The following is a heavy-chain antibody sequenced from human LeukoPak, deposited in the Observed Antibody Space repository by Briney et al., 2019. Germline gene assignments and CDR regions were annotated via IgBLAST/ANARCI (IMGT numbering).Heavy chain of an antibody. CDR1: GFTFSTYT. CDR2: INHSGST. Sequence: GSLRLSCAASGFTFSTYTMTWVRQPPGKGLEWIGEINHSGSTNYNPSLKSRVTISVDTSKNQFSLKLSSATAADTAVYYCARGFWSGLSPWGQGTLVTVSS. V-gene: IGHV4-34*01. CDR3: ARGFWSGLSP. J-gene: IGHJ5*02. D-gene: IGHD3-3*01.